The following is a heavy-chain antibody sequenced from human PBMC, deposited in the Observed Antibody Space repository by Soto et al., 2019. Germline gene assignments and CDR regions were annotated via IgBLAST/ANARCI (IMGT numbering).Heavy chain of an antibody. CDR2: INAGNGNT. CDR1: GYTFTSYA. Sequence: ASVKVSCKASGYTFTSYAMHWVRQAPGQRLEWMGWINAGNGNTKYSQKFQGRVTITRDTSASTAYMELSSLSSEDTAVYYCARDLYPSSDYYYYGMDVWGQGTTVTVSS. V-gene: IGHV1-3*01. D-gene: IGHD2-2*01. CDR3: ARDLYPSSDYYYYGMDV. J-gene: IGHJ6*02.